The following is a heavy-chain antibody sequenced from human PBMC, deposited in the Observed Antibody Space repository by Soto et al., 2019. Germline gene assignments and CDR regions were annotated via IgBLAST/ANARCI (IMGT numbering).Heavy chain of an antibody. CDR1: GFTFSSYG. J-gene: IGHJ4*02. CDR3: AKVVWELLGYLDY. V-gene: IGHV3-30*18. D-gene: IGHD1-26*01. Sequence: PGGSLRLSCAASGFTFSSYGMHWVRQAPGKGLEWVAVISYDGSNKYYADSVKGRFTISRDNSKNTLYLQMNSLRAEDTAVYYCAKVVWELLGYLDYWGQGTLVTVSS. CDR2: ISYDGSNK.